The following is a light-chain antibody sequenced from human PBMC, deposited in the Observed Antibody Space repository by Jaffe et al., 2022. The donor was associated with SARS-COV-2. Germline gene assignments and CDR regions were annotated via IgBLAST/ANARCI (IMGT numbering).Light chain of an antibody. CDR1: QSVNSY. Sequence: EVVLTQSPATLSLSPGERATLSCRASQSVNSYLAWYQQKPGQAPRLLIYDASNRATGIPARFSGSGSGTDFTLTISSLEPEDFAVYYCQQRAAWPDTFGQGTKLEMK. CDR2: DAS. J-gene: IGKJ2*01. CDR3: QQRAAWPDT. V-gene: IGKV3-11*01.